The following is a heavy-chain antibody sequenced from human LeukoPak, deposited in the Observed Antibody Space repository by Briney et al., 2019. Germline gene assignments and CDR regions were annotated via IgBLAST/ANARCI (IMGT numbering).Heavy chain of an antibody. CDR2: ISYDGSNK. V-gene: IGHV3-30*04. Sequence: GGSLRLFCAASGFTFSSYAMHWVRQAPGKGLEWVAVISYDGSNKYYADSVKGRFTISRDNSKNTLYLQMNSLRAEDTAVYYCARGGASREFDPWGQGTLVTVSS. CDR3: ARGGASREFDP. D-gene: IGHD6-13*01. CDR1: GFTFSSYA. J-gene: IGHJ5*02.